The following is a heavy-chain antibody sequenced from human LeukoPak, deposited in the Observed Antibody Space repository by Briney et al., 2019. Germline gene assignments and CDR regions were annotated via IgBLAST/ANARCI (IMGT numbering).Heavy chain of an antibody. V-gene: IGHV4-4*02. D-gene: IGHD3-10*01. J-gene: IGHJ4*02. CDR3: ARDVYGSGTYYSFFDY. Sequence: SGTLSLTCAVSGASIGSDNWWSWVRPSPGKGLEWIGETYHGGSTNYNPSLQSRVTISLDESENKFSLKLTSVTAADTAVYYCARDVYGSGTYYSFFDYWGQGILVTVSS. CDR1: GASIGSDNW. CDR2: TYHGGST.